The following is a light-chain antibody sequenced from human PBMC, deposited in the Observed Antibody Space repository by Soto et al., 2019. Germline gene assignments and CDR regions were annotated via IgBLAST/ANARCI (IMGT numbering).Light chain of an antibody. CDR2: SNN. CDR3: AAWDDSLSGYV. CDR1: SSNIGSNY. J-gene: IGLJ1*01. Sequence: QSVLTQPPSASGTPGQRVTISCSGSSSNIGSNYVYWYQQLPGTAPKLLIYSNNQRPSGVPDRFSGSKSGTSASLAISGRRYEDEADYYCAAWDDSLSGYVFGTGTKLTVL. V-gene: IGLV1-47*02.